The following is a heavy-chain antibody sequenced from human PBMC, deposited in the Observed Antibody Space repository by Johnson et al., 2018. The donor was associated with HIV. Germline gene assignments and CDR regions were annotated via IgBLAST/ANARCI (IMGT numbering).Heavy chain of an antibody. J-gene: IGHJ3*01. CDR3: SKSQVIAVAGTDDAFDF. Sequence: QVQLVESGGGLVQPGGSLRLSCAVSGFTFSSYAMHWVRQAPGKGLEWVAVISYDGSNKYYADSVKGRFTISRDNSKNTLYLQMNSLRAEDTAIYYCSKSQVIAVAGTDDAFDFWGQGTMVTVSS. D-gene: IGHD6-19*01. CDR1: GFTFSSYA. CDR2: ISYDGSNK. V-gene: IGHV3-30*18.